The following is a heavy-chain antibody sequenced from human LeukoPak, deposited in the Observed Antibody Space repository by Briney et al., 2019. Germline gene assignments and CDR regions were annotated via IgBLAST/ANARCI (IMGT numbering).Heavy chain of an antibody. CDR2: INPNSGGT. J-gene: IGHJ6*03. CDR1: GYTFTGYY. D-gene: IGHD2-2*01. V-gene: IGHV1-2*02. Sequence: ASVKVSCKASGYTFTGYYMHWVRQAPGQGLEWMGWINPNSGGTNYAQKFQGRVTMTRDTSISTAYMELSRLRSDDTAVYYCARGPLLSSYYYYYMDVWGKGTTVTVSS. CDR3: ARGPLLSSYYYYYMDV.